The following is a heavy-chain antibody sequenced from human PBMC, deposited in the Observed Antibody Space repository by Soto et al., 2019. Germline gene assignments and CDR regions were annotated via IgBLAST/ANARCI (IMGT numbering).Heavy chain of an antibody. J-gene: IGHJ4*02. CDR1: GYIFTNYY. CDR2: INPRGGGT. CDR3: AEAEGGGVLVY. D-gene: IGHD1-1*01. Sequence: ASVKVSCKASGYIFTNYYMHWVRQAPGQGLEWMGIINPRGGGTRYAQKFQGRVTMTGDTSTRTVYMDLNTLTSEDTAVYYCAEAEGGGVLVYWGQGTLVTVS. V-gene: IGHV1-46*03.